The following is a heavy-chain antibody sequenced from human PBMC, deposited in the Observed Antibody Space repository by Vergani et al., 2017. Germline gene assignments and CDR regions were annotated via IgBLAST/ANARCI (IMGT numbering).Heavy chain of an antibody. CDR3: VKDIAASGNYWYFDL. V-gene: IGHV3-66*02. Sequence: LVESGGGLVQPGGSLRLSCAASSFRVSSQYMTWVRQAPGKGLEWVSTINIGGRTSYADSVKGRLTLTRDNAKNSLYLQMNSLRAEDTALYYCVKDIAASGNYWYFDLWGRGTLVTVSS. CDR1: SFRVSSQY. CDR2: INIGGRT. J-gene: IGHJ2*01. D-gene: IGHD6-13*01.